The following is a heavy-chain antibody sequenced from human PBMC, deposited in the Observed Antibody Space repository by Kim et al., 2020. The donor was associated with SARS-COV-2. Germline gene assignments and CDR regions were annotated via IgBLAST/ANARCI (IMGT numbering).Heavy chain of an antibody. J-gene: IGHJ4*02. CDR2: IYYSGST. D-gene: IGHD1-26*01. CDR3: ARGRWELPY. CDR1: GGSISNYY. V-gene: IGHV4-59*01. Sequence: SETLSLTCTVSGGSISNYYWSWIRQPPGQGLELIGYIYYSGSTNSNPSLKSRVTITVSTSNNKVSLTLSCVTAADTAVGYCARGRWELPYWGQETLVTVSS.